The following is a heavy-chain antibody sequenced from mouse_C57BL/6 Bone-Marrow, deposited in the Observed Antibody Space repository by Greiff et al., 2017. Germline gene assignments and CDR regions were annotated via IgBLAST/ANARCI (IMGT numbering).Heavy chain of an antibody. V-gene: IGHV1-72*01. J-gene: IGHJ2*01. CDR2: IDPNGGGT. CDR1: GYTFTSYW. D-gene: IGHD1-1*01. CDR3: ARGDFTTVVRY. Sequence: VQLQQPGAELVKPGASVKLSCKASGYTFTSYWMHWVKQRPGRGLAWIGRIDPNGGGTKYNEKFKSKATLTVDKPSSTAYMQLSSLTSEDSAVYYCARGDFTTVVRYWGQGTTLTVSS.